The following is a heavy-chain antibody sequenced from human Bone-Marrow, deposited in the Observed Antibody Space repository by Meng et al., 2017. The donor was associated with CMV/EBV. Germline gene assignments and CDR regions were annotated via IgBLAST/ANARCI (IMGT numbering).Heavy chain of an antibody. V-gene: IGHV4-39*01. J-gene: IGHJ6*02. D-gene: IGHD2-15*01. CDR2: IYYSGST. CDR1: GGSISSSSYY. Sequence: SETLSLTCTVSGGSISSSSYYWGWIRQPPGKGLEWIGSIYYSGSTYYNPSLKNRVTISVDTSKNQFSLKLSSVTAADTAVYYCARGGYDYYGMDVWGQGTTVTVSS. CDR3: ARGGYDYYGMDV.